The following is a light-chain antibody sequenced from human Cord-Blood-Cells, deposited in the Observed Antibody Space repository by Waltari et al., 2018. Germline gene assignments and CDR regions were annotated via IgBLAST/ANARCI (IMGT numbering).Light chain of an antibody. CDR3: SSYTSSRTRV. CDR1: SRDVGGYYY. J-gene: IGLJ1*01. V-gene: IGLV2-14*01. CDR2: DVS. Sequence: QSALTQTASVSGSPGQSITIPCTGTSRDVGGYYYVSWYQQHTGKAPKLMIYDVSNRPSGVSNRFSGSKSGNTASLTISGLQAEDEADYYCSSYTSSRTRVFGTGTKVTVL.